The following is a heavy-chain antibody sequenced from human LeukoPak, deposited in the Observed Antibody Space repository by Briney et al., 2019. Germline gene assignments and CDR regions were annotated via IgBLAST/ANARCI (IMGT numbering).Heavy chain of an antibody. Sequence: GGSLRLSCAASGFTFDDYAMHWVRQAPGKGLEWVSLISGDGGSTYYADSVKGPFTISRDNSKNSLYLQMNSLRTEDTALYYCAKDIVPYDFWSGYYYEPSYWGQGTLVTVSS. CDR1: GFTFDDYA. CDR3: AKDIVPYDFWSGYYYEPSY. D-gene: IGHD3-3*01. CDR2: ISGDGGST. J-gene: IGHJ4*02. V-gene: IGHV3-43*02.